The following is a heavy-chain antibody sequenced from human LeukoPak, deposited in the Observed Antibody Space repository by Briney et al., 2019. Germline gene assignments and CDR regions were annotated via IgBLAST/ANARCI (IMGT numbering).Heavy chain of an antibody. V-gene: IGHV3-30*01. Sequence: PGRSLGLSCAASGFTFSSNAIHWVRQAPGKGLEWVAVISYDGSKKFYADSVKGRFTISRDNSKNTLYLQMNSLRAEDTAVYSCARDRVPPTSGVFTYYMDVWGKGTTVIVSS. CDR3: ARDRVPPTSGVFTYYMDV. CDR1: GFTFSSNA. J-gene: IGHJ6*03. CDR2: ISYDGSKK. D-gene: IGHD3-10*01.